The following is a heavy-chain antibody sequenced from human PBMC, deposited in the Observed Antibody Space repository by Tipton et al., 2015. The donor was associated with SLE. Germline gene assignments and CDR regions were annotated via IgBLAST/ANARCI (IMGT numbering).Heavy chain of an antibody. J-gene: IGHJ5*02. D-gene: IGHD2-15*01. CDR2: INPNSGGT. CDR1: GYTFTGYY. V-gene: IGHV1-2*06. Sequence: QSGAEVKKPGASVKVSCKASGYTFTGYYMHWVRQAPGQGLEWMGRINPNSGGTNYAQKFQGRVTMTRDTSISTAYMELSRLRSDDTAVYYWARAIVVVAANWFDPWGQGTLVTVSS. CDR3: ARAIVVVAANWFDP.